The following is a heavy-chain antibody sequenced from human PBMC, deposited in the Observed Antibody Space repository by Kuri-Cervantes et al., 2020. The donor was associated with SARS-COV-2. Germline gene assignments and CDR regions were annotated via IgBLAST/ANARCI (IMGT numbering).Heavy chain of an antibody. J-gene: IGHJ4*02. CDR1: GFTFSTHS. Sequence: EYLKIYCAASGFTFSTHSMNWIRQAPGKGLEWVSSINDKSNYIYYADSVKGRFTISRDNTRNSLYLQMSSLRAEDTAVYYCATFPGVAAPGDYWGQGTLVTVSS. D-gene: IGHD2-21*01. CDR2: INDKSNYI. CDR3: ATFPGVAAPGDY. V-gene: IGHV3-21*01.